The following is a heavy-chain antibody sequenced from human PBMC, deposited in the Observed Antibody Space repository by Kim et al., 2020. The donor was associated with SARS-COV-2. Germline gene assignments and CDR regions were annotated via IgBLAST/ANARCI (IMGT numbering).Heavy chain of an antibody. CDR1: GFTFSSYS. J-gene: IGHJ6*02. CDR3: ARDIIPWTWLPQTQGILPSQFYYYYGMDV. CDR2: ISSSSSTI. V-gene: IGHV3-48*02. Sequence: GGSLRLSCAASGFTFSSYSMNWVRQAPGKGLEWVSYISSSSSTIYYADSVKGRFTISRDNAKNSLYLQMNSLRDEDTAVYYCARDIIPWTWLPQTQGILPSQFYYYYGMDVWGQGTTVTVSS. D-gene: IGHD3-9*01.